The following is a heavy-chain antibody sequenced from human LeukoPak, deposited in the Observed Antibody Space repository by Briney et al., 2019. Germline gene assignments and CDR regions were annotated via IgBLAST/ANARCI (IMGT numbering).Heavy chain of an antibody. V-gene: IGHV1-18*01. CDR1: GYTFTSYG. Sequence: ASVKVSCKASGYTFTSYGIIWVRLAPGHGLEWIGWISAYNGNTNHAQKLKGRVTMTPDTSTSTACMELRSLRSDDTAVYYCARDGHSQDYYDSSGQNWFDPWGQGTLVTVSS. J-gene: IGHJ5*02. CDR3: ARDGHSQDYYDSSGQNWFDP. CDR2: ISAYNGNT. D-gene: IGHD3-22*01.